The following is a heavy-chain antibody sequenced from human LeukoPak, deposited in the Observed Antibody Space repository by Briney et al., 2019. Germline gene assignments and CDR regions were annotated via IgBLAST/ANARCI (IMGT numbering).Heavy chain of an antibody. CDR2: IYYSGDT. V-gene: IGHV4-59*01. Sequence: SETLFLTCTVSGGSISNYYWSWIREPPGKGLGGIGDIYYSGDTNYNPSLKSRVTISVDTSKNQFSLKLTSVTAADTAVYYCASSHPLGSNNDYYTPFDYWGQGALVIVSS. J-gene: IGHJ4*02. CDR1: GGSISNYY. CDR3: ASSHPLGSNNDYYTPFDY. D-gene: IGHD3-3*01.